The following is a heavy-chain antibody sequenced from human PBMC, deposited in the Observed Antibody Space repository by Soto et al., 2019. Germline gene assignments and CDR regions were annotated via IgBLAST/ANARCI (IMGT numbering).Heavy chain of an antibody. V-gene: IGHV1-46*01. CDR3: ARDKYGGNSGGYYYYGMDV. CDR2: INPSGGST. Sequence: QVQLVQSGAEVKKPGASVKVSCKASGYTFTSYYMHWVRQAPGQGLEWMGIINPSGGSTSYAQKFQGRVTMTRDTSTSTVYMELSSLRSEDMAVYYCARDKYGGNSGGYYYYGMDVWGQGTTVTVSS. J-gene: IGHJ6*02. CDR1: GYTFTSYY. D-gene: IGHD2-21*02.